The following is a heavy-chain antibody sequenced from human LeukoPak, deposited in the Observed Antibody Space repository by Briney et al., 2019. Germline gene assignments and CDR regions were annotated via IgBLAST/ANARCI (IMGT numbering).Heavy chain of an antibody. CDR3: ATDGGDYYGMDV. V-gene: IGHV1-24*01. CDR2: FDPEDGET. D-gene: IGHD3-3*01. Sequence: ASVKVSCKVSGYTLTVLSMHWVRQAPGKGLEWMGGFDPEDGETIYAQKFQGRVTMTEDTSTDTAYMELSSLRSEDTAVYYCATDGGDYYGMDVWGQGTTVTVSS. J-gene: IGHJ6*02. CDR1: GYTLTVLS.